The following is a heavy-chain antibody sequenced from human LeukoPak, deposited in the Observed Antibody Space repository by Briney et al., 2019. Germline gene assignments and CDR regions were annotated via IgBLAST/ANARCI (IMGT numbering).Heavy chain of an antibody. J-gene: IGHJ4*02. CDR1: VFTVSSVY. CDR3: ARGQPYYYDRRGYSVPHD. V-gene: IGHV3-53*01. Sequence: GGSLRLSCAASVFTVSSVYMSWVRQAPGKGLEWVSLIYRAGTTYYADSVKGRFIISRDNSKNPLYLQMNSLRAEDTAVYYCARGQPYYYDRRGYSVPHDWGQGTLVTVSS. D-gene: IGHD3-22*01. CDR2: IYRAGTT.